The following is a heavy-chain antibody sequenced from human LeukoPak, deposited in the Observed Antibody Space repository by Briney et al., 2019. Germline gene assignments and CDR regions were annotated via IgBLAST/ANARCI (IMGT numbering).Heavy chain of an antibody. CDR2: IWYDGSNK. D-gene: IGHD3-9*01. Sequence: GGSLRLSCVASGFTFTTYGMHWVRQAPGKGLEWVAVIWYDGSNKYYADSVRGRFTISRDDSKNTLYLQMNSLRAEDTALYYCARDPYYEINKTFDYWGQGTLVTVPS. CDR3: ARDPYYEINKTFDY. V-gene: IGHV3-33*01. J-gene: IGHJ4*02. CDR1: GFTFTTYG.